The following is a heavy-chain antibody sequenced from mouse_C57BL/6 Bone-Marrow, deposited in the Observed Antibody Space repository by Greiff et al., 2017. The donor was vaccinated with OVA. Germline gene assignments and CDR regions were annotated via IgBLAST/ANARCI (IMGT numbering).Heavy chain of an antibody. V-gene: IGHV5-16*01. CDR3: ARGRIYFDV. J-gene: IGHJ1*03. Sequence: DVMLVESEGGLVQPGSSMKLSCTASGFTFSDYYMAWVRQVPEKGLEWVANINYDGSSTYYLDSLKSRFIISRDNAKKILYLQMSSLKSEDTATYYCARGRIYFDVWGTGTTVTVSS. CDR1: GFTFSDYY. CDR2: INYDGSST.